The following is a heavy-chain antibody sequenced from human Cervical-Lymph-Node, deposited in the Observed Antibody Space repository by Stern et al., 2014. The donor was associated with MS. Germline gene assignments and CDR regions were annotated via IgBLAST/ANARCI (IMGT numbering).Heavy chain of an antibody. Sequence: DQLVESGGGVVQPGRSLTLSCAASGFSLSNSAMHWVRQAPGTGLEWVAVMSFVGGNKKYGDSVKGRCSNSRDMANNTLFLQMNSLRLEDTAVYYCMGVGDAMHVWGQGTTVIVSS. CDR3: MGVGDAMHV. J-gene: IGHJ6*02. V-gene: IGHV3-30*03. CDR2: MSFVGGNK. CDR1: GFSLSNSA.